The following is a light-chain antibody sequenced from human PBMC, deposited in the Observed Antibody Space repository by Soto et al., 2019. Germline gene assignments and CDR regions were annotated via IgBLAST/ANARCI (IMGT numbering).Light chain of an antibody. CDR1: QSVSSN. CDR3: QQYHNWPRT. CDR2: GAS. J-gene: IGKJ1*01. V-gene: IGKV3-15*01. Sequence: EIVMTQSPATLSVSPGERATLSCRASQSVSSNLAWYQQKPGQAPRLLIYGASTRATGIPARFSGSGSGTEFTLTISSLQSKDFAFYYCQQYHNWPRTFGQGTKVEIK.